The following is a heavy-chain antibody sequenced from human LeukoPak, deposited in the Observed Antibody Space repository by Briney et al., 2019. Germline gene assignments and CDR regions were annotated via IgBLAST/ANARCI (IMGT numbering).Heavy chain of an antibody. CDR2: ISSDGSST. CDR1: RFTFSSYW. J-gene: IGHJ6*02. V-gene: IGHV3-74*01. CDR3: ARGNYYGMDV. Sequence: GGSLRLSCAASRFTFSSYWMHWVRQAPGKGLVWVSRISSDGSSTSYADSVKGRFTISRDNAKNTLYLQMNSLRADDPAVYYCARGNYYGMDVWGQGTTVTVSS.